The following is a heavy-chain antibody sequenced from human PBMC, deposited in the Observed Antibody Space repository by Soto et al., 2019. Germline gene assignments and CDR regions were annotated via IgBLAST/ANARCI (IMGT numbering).Heavy chain of an antibody. CDR3: AANWNFGLNF. Sequence: PGGSLRLSCVASGFDFSDFHISWVRQAPGKGLEWISYISSSLGHTDYAESEKGRFTISRDNAKSSVFLEMSDLRSDDTAVYYCAANWNFGLNFWGQGTLVTVSS. CDR1: GFDFSDFH. CDR2: ISSSLGHT. D-gene: IGHD1-1*01. V-gene: IGHV3-11*03. J-gene: IGHJ4*02.